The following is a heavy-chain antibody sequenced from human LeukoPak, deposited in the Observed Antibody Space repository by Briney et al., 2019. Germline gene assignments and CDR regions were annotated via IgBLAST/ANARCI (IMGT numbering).Heavy chain of an antibody. V-gene: IGHV3-13*01. Sequence: PGGSLRLSCAASGFTFSSYDMHWVGQATGKGLEWVPTFVTAGDTYYPGSVKGRFTVSRENAKNSLYLQMNSLRAGDTAVYYCARGTSSSWYSPPSSYYYYGMDVWGQGTTVTVSS. J-gene: IGHJ6*02. CDR1: GFTFSSYD. CDR2: FVTAGDT. D-gene: IGHD6-13*01. CDR3: ARGTSSSWYSPPSSYYYYGMDV.